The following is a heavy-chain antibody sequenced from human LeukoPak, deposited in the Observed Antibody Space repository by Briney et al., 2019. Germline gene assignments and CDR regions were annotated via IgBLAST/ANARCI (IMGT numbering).Heavy chain of an antibody. CDR1: GFTFSSYA. CDR3: ARSYYYDRSAGGWFDP. CDR2: ISYDGSNK. Sequence: PGGSLRLSCAASGFTFSSYAMHWVRQAPGKGLEWVAVISYDGSNKYYADSVKGRFTISRDNSKNTLYLEMNSLRVEDTAVYYCARSYYYDRSAGGWFDPWGQGTLVTVSS. V-gene: IGHV3-30-3*01. D-gene: IGHD3-22*01. J-gene: IGHJ5*02.